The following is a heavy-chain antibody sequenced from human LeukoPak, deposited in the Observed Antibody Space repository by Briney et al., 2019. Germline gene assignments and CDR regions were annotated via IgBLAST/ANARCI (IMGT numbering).Heavy chain of an antibody. CDR2: IYYSGST. CDR3: ARSSRELTFDY. J-gene: IGHJ4*02. Sequence: SETLSLTCTVSGGSISSGGYYWSWIRQHPGKGLERIGYIYYSGSTYYNPSLKSRVTISVDTSKNQFSLKLSSVTAADTAVYYCARSSRELTFDYWGQGTLVTVSS. D-gene: IGHD1-7*01. CDR1: GGSISSGGYY. V-gene: IGHV4-31*03.